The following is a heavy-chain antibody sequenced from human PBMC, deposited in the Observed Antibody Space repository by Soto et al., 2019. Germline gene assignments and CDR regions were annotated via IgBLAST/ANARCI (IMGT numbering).Heavy chain of an antibody. CDR2: IDPTDSDT. D-gene: IGHD3-16*01. Sequence: EVHLVQSGAEVKKPGESLTISCTGSGYISSGYWINWVHQMPGKGLEWMGMIDPTDSDTRYHPSFQGHVTISADKSTSTAYLHWSSLNTSDTAIYYCATPRGGANWFDPWGRGTLVTVAS. CDR1: GYISSGYW. CDR3: ATPRGGANWFDP. V-gene: IGHV5-10-1*01. J-gene: IGHJ5*02.